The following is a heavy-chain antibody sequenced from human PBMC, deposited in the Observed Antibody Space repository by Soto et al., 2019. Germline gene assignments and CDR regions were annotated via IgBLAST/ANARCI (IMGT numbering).Heavy chain of an antibody. D-gene: IGHD3-3*01. J-gene: IGHJ4*02. CDR2: VYHTGRT. CDR3: ARDFAYFDS. V-gene: IGHV4-61*01. Sequence: QVQLPESGPGLVKPSETLSLTCTVSGGSFKSGSYSWSWIRQPPGKGLEWIGYVYHTGRTSYNPALKSRGSIAMDTSKNQFSLNLDSVTAADTAVYFCARDFAYFDSWGQGTLVTVSS. CDR1: GGSFKSGSYS.